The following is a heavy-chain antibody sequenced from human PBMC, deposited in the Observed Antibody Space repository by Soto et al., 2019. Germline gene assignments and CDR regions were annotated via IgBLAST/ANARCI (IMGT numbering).Heavy chain of an antibody. J-gene: IGHJ3*02. CDR1: GYTFTGYY. CDR3: ARCSKQLLWFGEPKDAFDI. V-gene: IGHV1-2*04. CDR2: INPNSGGT. Sequence: ASVKVSCKASGYTFTGYYMHWVRQAPGQGLEWMGWINPNSGGTNYAQKFQGWVTMTRDTSISTAYMELSRLRSDDTAVYYCARCSKQLLWFGEPKDAFDIWGQGAMVTVSS. D-gene: IGHD3-10*01.